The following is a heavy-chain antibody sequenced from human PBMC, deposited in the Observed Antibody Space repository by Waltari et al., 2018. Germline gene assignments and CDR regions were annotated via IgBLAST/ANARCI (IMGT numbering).Heavy chain of an antibody. CDR2: SYYSGIT. D-gene: IGHD5-18*01. Sequence: QVQLQESGPGLVKPSQTLSLTCTVAGGSISSGGYYWSWIRQHPGKGLEWIGYSYYSGITYYSPSLRSRVTTAVETPTTQFPLKLRAVSAGDTAVYDCARGLTGYGPILGCAPWGHGTRVTLAP. V-gene: IGHV4-31*03. CDR3: ARGLTGYGPILGCAP. J-gene: IGHJ5*02. CDR1: GGSISSGGYY.